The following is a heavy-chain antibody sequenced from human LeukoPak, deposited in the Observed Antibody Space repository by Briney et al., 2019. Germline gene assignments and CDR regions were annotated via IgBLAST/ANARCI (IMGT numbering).Heavy chain of an antibody. D-gene: IGHD6-19*01. CDR1: GASVSSGGYY. V-gene: IGHV4-61*02. J-gene: IGHJ2*01. CDR3: ARGFSTGWYFDP. Sequence: PSQTLSLTCSVSGASVSSGGYYWSWIRQPAGKEMEWIGRINPSGDTNYNPSLKGRVTMSIQTSKNQLFLNLISVTAADTALYYCARGFSTGWYFDPWGRGTQVTVSS. CDR2: INPSGDT.